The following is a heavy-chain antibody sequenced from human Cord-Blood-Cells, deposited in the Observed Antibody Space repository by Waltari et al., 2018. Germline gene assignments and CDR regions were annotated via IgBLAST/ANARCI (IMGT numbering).Heavy chain of an antibody. Sequence: QVQLQQWGAGLLKPSETLSLTCAVYGGSFSGYYWSWIRQPPGKGLEWIGEINHSGSTNYNPSLKIRVTISVDTSKNQFSLKLSSVTAADTAVYYCARGQRGKNWFDPWGQGTLVTVSS. CDR2: INHSGST. D-gene: IGHD3-16*01. CDR3: ARGQRGKNWFDP. V-gene: IGHV4-34*01. J-gene: IGHJ5*02. CDR1: GGSFSGYY.